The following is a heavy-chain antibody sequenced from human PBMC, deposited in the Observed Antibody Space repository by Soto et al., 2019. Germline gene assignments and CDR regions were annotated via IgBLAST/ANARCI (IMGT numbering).Heavy chain of an antibody. D-gene: IGHD3-3*01. Sequence: ASVKVSCKASGYTFTSYGISWVRQAPGQGLEWMGWISAYNGNTNYAQKLQGRVTMTTDTSTSTAYMELRSLRSDDTAVYYCARDPPTYYYFWSGYYYFDYWGQGTLVTVSS. J-gene: IGHJ4*02. CDR1: GYTFTSYG. CDR2: ISAYNGNT. CDR3: ARDPPTYYYFWSGYYYFDY. V-gene: IGHV1-18*01.